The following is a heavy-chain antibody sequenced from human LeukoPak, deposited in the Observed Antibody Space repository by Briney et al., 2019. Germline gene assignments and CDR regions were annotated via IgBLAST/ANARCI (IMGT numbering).Heavy chain of an antibody. J-gene: IGHJ4*02. V-gene: IGHV3-49*04. CDR2: IRSKVYDGTT. CDR1: VYTPGAYA. Sequence: PGGSLRLSCTTSVYTPGAYATTCVPEAPREGLGCGGYIRSKVYDGTTKYAACVKGRLTISRDDSKSIAYMQMNSLKTEDTAVYYCTRLSFAGSPYSSSSLYYFDYWGQGTLVTVSS. D-gene: IGHD6-6*01. CDR3: TRLSFAGSPYSSSSLYYFDY.